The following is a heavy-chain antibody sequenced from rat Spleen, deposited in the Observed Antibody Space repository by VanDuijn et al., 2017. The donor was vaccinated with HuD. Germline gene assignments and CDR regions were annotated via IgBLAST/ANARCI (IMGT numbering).Heavy chain of an antibody. CDR1: GFTFSNYY. Sequence: EVQLMESGGGLVQPGRSLKLSCAASGFTFSNYYMAWVRQAPTKGLEWVAYISTAGGNTYYRDSVRGRFTISRDNAKSALYLQMDSLRSEDTATYYCARHSSTYYVMDAWGQGTSVTVSS. J-gene: IGHJ4*01. CDR2: ISTAGGNT. V-gene: IGHV5-25*01. CDR3: ARHSSTYYVMDA. D-gene: IGHD1-2*01.